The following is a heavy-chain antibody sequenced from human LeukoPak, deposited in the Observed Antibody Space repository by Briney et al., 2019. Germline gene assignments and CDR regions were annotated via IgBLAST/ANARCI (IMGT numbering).Heavy chain of an antibody. J-gene: IGHJ4*02. Sequence: ASVKVSCKASGYTFINHGITWVRQAPGQGLEWMGWISAFNANTHYAQNFQGRVTMTTDASTSTAYMEVRGLISDDTLVYYCARIVGSNHLYWYFDYWGQGALVTVSS. CDR1: GYTFINHG. D-gene: IGHD3-16*01. CDR3: ARIVGSNHLYWYFDY. CDR2: ISAFNANT. V-gene: IGHV1-18*01.